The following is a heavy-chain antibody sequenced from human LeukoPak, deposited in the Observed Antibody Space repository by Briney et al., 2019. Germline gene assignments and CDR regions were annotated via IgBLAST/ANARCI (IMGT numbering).Heavy chain of an antibody. V-gene: IGHV3-53*01. CDR2: IYSGGST. Sequence: GGSLRLSCTASGFIFSTYWMHWVRQAPGKGLEWVSVIYSGGSTYYADSVKGRFTISRDNSKNTLYLQMNSLRAEDTAVYYCAGLSEDFWSGTPLYMDVWGKGTTVTVSS. D-gene: IGHD3-3*01. J-gene: IGHJ6*03. CDR1: GFIFSTYW. CDR3: AGLSEDFWSGTPLYMDV.